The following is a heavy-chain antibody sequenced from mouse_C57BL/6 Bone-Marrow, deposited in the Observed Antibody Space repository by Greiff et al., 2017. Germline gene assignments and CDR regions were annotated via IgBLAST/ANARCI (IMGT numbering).Heavy chain of an antibody. CDR3: ARSDYYGTWYFDV. V-gene: IGHV1-85*01. CDR2: IYPRDGST. Sequence: VQLQESGPELVKPGASVKLSCKASGYTFTSYDINWVKQRPGQGLEWIGWIYPRDGSTKYNEKFKGKATLTVDTSSSTAYMELHSLTSEDSAVYFCARSDYYGTWYFDVWGTGTTVTVSS. J-gene: IGHJ1*03. D-gene: IGHD1-1*01. CDR1: GYTFTSYD.